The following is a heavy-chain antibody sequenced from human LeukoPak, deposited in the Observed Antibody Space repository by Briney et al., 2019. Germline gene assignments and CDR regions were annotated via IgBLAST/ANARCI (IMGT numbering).Heavy chain of an antibody. CDR1: GYTFTSYY. V-gene: IGHV1-46*01. D-gene: IGHD2-21*02. CDR3: ARDWLPYCGGDCYLDY. Sequence: ASVKVSCKASGYTFTSYYMHWVRQAPGQGLEWMGIINPSGGSTSYAQKFQGRVTMTRDMSTSTVYMELSSLRSEDTAVYYCARDWLPYCGGDCYLDYWGQGTLVTVSS. CDR2: INPSGGST. J-gene: IGHJ4*02.